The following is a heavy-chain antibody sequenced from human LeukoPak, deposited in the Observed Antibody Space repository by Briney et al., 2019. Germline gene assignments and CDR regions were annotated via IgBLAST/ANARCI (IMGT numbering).Heavy chain of an antibody. D-gene: IGHD4-17*01. CDR3: ATTVTTGGGAFDI. Sequence: GGPLRLSCTASGFTFSRYYMHWVRQAPGKGLVWVSRLNSDGGDTRFADSVKGRFAISRDNAKDTLYLQMNSLRVEDTAVYYCATTVTTGGGAFDIWGQGTMVTVSS. J-gene: IGHJ3*02. CDR2: LNSDGGDT. CDR1: GFTFSRYY. V-gene: IGHV3-74*01.